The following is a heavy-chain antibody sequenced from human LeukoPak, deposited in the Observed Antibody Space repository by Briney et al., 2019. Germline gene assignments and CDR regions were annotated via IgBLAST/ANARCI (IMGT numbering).Heavy chain of an antibody. J-gene: IGHJ4*02. D-gene: IGHD3-22*01. Sequence: GGSLRLSCAASGFTFDDYAMHWVRQAPGKGLEWVSGISWNSGSIGYADSVKGRFTISRDNAKNSLYLQMNSLRAEDTALYYCAKDRFYYYDSSGYQDYWGQGTLVTVSS. V-gene: IGHV3-9*01. CDR1: GFTFDDYA. CDR2: ISWNSGSI. CDR3: AKDRFYYYDSSGYQDY.